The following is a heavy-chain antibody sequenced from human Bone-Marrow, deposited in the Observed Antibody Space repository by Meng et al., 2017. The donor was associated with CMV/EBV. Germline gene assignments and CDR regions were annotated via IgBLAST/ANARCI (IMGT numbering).Heavy chain of an antibody. Sequence: GGSLRLSCAASGFTFSSYSMNWVRQAPGKGLEWVSSISSSSSYIYYADSVKGRFTISRDNAKNSLYLQMNSLRAEDTAVYYCARGWGSLVVFSAGGAMDVWGQGTTVTVSS. CDR1: GFTFSSYS. V-gene: IGHV3-21*01. CDR2: ISSSSSYI. J-gene: IGHJ6*02. CDR3: ARGWGSLVVFSAGGAMDV. D-gene: IGHD2-15*01.